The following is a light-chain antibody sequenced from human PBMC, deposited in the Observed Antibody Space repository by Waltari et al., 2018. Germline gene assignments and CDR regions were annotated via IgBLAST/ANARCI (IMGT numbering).Light chain of an antibody. Sequence: DIVMTQSPESLAASLGERATLRRKTREGVLYSSNNKNPLAWYQQKPGPPPRLLLYWASTRESGVPDRFIGSGSETDFTLTVTSLQAEDVAVYYCQQYYNTPLTFGGGTKVEVK. V-gene: IGKV4-1*01. CDR3: QQYYNTPLT. CDR2: WAS. CDR1: EGVLYSSNNKNP. J-gene: IGKJ4*01.